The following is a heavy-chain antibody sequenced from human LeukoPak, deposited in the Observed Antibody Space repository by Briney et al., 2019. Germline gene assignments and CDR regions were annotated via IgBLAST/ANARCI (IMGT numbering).Heavy chain of an antibody. V-gene: IGHV1-46*01. D-gene: IGHD3-3*01. Sequence: ASVKVSCKASGYTFTSYYMHWVRQAPGQGLEWMGIINPSGGSTSYAQKFQGRVTMTRDMSTSTVYMELSSLRSEDTAVYYCARTPKGWYYDFWSGYLDYWGQGTLVTVSS. CDR1: GYTFTSYY. J-gene: IGHJ4*02. CDR2: INPSGGST. CDR3: ARTPKGWYYDFWSGYLDY.